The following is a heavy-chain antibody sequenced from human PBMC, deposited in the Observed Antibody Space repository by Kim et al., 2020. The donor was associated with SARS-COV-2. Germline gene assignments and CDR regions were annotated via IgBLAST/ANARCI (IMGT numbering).Heavy chain of an antibody. Sequence: GGSLRLSCAASGFTFSDYYMSWIRQAPGKGLEWVSYITSSSSYTYYADSVKGRFTISRDNAKNSLYLQMNSLRAEDTAVYYCARVKCSSTSCGYDYYYYYGVDVWGQGTTVTVSS. CDR1: GFTFSDYY. D-gene: IGHD2-2*01. CDR2: ITSSSSYT. V-gene: IGHV3-11*05. CDR3: ARVKCSSTSCGYDYYYYYGVDV. J-gene: IGHJ6*02.